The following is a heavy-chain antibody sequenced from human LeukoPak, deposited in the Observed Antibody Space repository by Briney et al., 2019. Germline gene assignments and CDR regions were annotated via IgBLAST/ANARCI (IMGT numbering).Heavy chain of an antibody. CDR2: ISGSGGST. Sequence: GGSLRLSCAASGFTFSSYGMSWVRQAPGKGLEWVSAISGSGGSTYYADSVKGRFTISRDNAKNSVYLQMNSLRAEDTAVYYCAKCGYRSWYGGGYYYYMDVWGKGTTVTVSS. D-gene: IGHD6-13*01. CDR3: AKCGYRSWYGGGYYYYMDV. J-gene: IGHJ6*03. CDR1: GFTFSSYG. V-gene: IGHV3-23*01.